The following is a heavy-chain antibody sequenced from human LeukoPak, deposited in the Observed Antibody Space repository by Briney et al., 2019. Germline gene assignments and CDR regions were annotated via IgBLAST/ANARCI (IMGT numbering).Heavy chain of an antibody. Sequence: GSSVKVSCKASGGTFSSYAISWVRQAPGQGLEWMGRIIPILGIANYTQKFQGRVTITADKSTSTAYMELSSLRAEDTAVYYCARTHFASSGWYEIDYWGQGTLVTVSS. D-gene: IGHD6-19*01. V-gene: IGHV1-69*04. CDR3: ARTHFASSGWYEIDY. CDR1: GGTFSSYA. J-gene: IGHJ4*02. CDR2: IIPILGIA.